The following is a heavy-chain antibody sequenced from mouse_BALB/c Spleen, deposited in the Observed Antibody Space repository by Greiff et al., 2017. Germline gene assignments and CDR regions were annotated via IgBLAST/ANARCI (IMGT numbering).Heavy chain of an antibody. V-gene: IGHV14-4*02. CDR3: NAMITTGAWFAY. J-gene: IGHJ3*01. Sequence: EVQLQQSGAELVRSGASVKLSCTASGFNIKDYYMHWVKQRPEQGLEWIGWIDPENGDTEYAPKFQGKATMTADKSSNTAYLQLSSLTSEDTAVYYCNAMITTGAWFAYWGQGTLVTVSA. D-gene: IGHD2-4*01. CDR2: IDPENGDT. CDR1: GFNIKDYY.